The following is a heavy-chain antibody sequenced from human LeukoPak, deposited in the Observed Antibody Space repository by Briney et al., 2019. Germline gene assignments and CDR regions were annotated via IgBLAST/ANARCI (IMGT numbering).Heavy chain of an antibody. Sequence: ASVKASCKASGYTFTGYYIHWVRQAPGQGLEWMGWINPNSGGTNYAQKFQGRVTITADEFTTTVYMELSSLRSEDTAVYYCARGIRYYDILTGHVKGHDNSYYYYMDVWGQGTAVTISS. J-gene: IGHJ6*03. CDR2: INPNSGGT. CDR3: ARGIRYYDILTGHVKGHDNSYYYYMDV. CDR1: GYTFTGYY. D-gene: IGHD3-9*01. V-gene: IGHV1-2*02.